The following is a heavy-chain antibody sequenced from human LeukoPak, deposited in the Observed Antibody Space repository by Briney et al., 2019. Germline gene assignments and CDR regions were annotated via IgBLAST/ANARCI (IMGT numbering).Heavy chain of an antibody. Sequence: SETLSLTCTVSGDSISSYYWSWIRQPPGKGLEWIGSIYYSGSTYYNPSLKSRVTISVDTSKNQFSLKLSSVTAADTAVYYCARGGSGYFDYWGQGTLVTVSS. J-gene: IGHJ4*02. D-gene: IGHD2-15*01. CDR3: ARGGSGYFDY. CDR1: GDSISSYY. CDR2: IYYSGST. V-gene: IGHV4-59*12.